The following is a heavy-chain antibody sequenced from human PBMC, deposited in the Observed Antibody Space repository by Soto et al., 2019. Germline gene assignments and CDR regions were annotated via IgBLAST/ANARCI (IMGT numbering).Heavy chain of an antibody. V-gene: IGHV2-70*13. J-gene: IGHJ6*02. Sequence: SGPTLVNPTETLTLTCTFSGFSLTSPGMCVSWIRQSPGKALEWLALIERDDDDKYYSTSLKTRLTISEDTRKNQVVLTMANMEPADTATYYCARSIRGPRRFNGMDVWGQGTTVTV. CDR1: GFSLTSPGMC. CDR3: ARSIRGPRRFNGMDV. CDR2: IERDDDDK. D-gene: IGHD1-20*01.